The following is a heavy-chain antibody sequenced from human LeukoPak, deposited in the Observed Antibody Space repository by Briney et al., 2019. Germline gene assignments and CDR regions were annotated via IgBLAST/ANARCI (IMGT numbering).Heavy chain of an antibody. J-gene: IGHJ5*02. D-gene: IGHD6-19*01. CDR2: IKQDGSEK. CDR1: GFTFSSYW. Sequence: GGSLRLSCAASGFTFSSYWMSWVRQAPGKGLEWVANIKQDGSEKYYVDSVKGRFTISRDNAENSLYLQMNSLRAEDTAVYYCARDIPLAGEEEGPNWFDPWGQGTLVTVSS. V-gene: IGHV3-7*03. CDR3: ARDIPLAGEEEGPNWFDP.